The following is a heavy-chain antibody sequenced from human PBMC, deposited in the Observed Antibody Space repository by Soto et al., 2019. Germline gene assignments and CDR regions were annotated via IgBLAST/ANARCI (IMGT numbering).Heavy chain of an antibody. CDR3: ARGGVQLWSQTIDY. CDR2: MNPNSGNT. J-gene: IGHJ4*02. CDR1: GYTFTSYD. Sequence: ASVKVSCKASGYTFTSYDINWVRQATGQGLEWMGWMNPNSGNTGYAQKFQGRVTMTRNTSISTAYMELSSLRSDDTAVYYCARGGVQLWSQTIDYWGQGTLVTVSS. D-gene: IGHD5-18*01. V-gene: IGHV1-8*01.